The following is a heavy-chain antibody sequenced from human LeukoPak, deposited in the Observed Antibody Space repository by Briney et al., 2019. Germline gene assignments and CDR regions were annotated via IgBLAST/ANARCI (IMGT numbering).Heavy chain of an antibody. CDR1: GGSISSYY. CDR2: IYYSGST. D-gene: IGHD3-10*01. Sequence: SETLSLTCTVSGGSISSYYWSWIRQPPGKGLGWIGYIYYSGSTNYNPSLKSRVTISVDTSKNQFSLKLSSVTAADTAVYYCARGGSGEFDYWGQGTLVTVSS. CDR3: ARGGSGEFDY. V-gene: IGHV4-59*01. J-gene: IGHJ4*02.